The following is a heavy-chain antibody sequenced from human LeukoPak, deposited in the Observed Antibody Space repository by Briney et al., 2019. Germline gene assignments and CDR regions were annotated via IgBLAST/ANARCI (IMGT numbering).Heavy chain of an antibody. CDR2: IYSGGST. CDR1: GFTVSSNY. V-gene: IGHV3-53*01. Sequence: PGGSLRLSCAASGFTVSSNYMSWVRQAPGKGLEWVSVIYSGGSTYYADSVKGRFTISRDNSKNTPYLQMNSLRAEDTAVYYCNYDFWSGNDYWGQGTLVTVSS. CDR3: NYDFWSGNDY. D-gene: IGHD3-3*01. J-gene: IGHJ4*02.